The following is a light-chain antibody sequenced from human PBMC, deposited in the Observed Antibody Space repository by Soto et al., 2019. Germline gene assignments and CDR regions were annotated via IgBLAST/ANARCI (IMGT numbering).Light chain of an antibody. V-gene: IGLV2-14*01. J-gene: IGLJ2*01. CDR3: SSYTGSTTRVL. Sequence: QSVLTQPPSASGSPGQSVTISCTGTSSDVGGYNYVSWYQQHPGKAPKLMIYEVSNRPSGVSNRFSGSKSGNTASLAISGLQAEDEADYYCSSYTGSTTRVLFGGGTKVTVL. CDR1: SSDVGGYNY. CDR2: EVS.